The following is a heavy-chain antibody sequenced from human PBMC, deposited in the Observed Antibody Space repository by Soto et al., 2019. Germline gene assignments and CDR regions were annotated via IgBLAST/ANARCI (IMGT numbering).Heavy chain of an antibody. V-gene: IGHV4-59*01. CDR2: IYYSGST. Sequence: SETLSLTCTVSGGSISSYYWSWIRQPPGKGLKRIGYIYYSGSTNYNPSLKSRVTISVDTSKNQFSLKLRSVTAADTAVYYCARAPAPIYDYVWGSFDKGHYFDYWGQGTLVTVSS. CDR3: ARAPAPIYDYVWGSFDKGHYFDY. CDR1: GGSISSYY. D-gene: IGHD3-16*01. J-gene: IGHJ4*02.